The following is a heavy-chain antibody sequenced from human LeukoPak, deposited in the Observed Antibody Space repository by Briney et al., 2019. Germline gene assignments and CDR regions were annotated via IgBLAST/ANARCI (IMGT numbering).Heavy chain of an antibody. CDR3: ARDAAPAY. D-gene: IGHD6-13*01. CDR2: IRYSSSLT. CDR1: GFSFSSYS. J-gene: IGHJ4*02. Sequence: PGGSLRLSCEASGFSFSSYSMNWVRQAPGKGLEWISYIRYSSSLTHYADSVKGRFTISRDNAKNSLYLQMNSLRAEDTAVYYCARDAAPAYWGQGTLVTVSS. V-gene: IGHV3-48*01.